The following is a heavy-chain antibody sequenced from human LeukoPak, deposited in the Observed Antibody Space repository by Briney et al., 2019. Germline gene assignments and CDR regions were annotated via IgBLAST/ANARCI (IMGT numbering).Heavy chain of an antibody. D-gene: IGHD5-24*01. CDR2: ISDSGTT. CDR3: ARRDFRDGFDY. Sequence: PSETLSLTCAVYIESFSGYHWNWIRQTPGKGLEWIGEISDSGTTNINPSLRRRVSLSIDTSKNQFSLKLSSVTAADTAVYYCARRDFRDGFDYWGQGTLVTVSS. CDR1: IESFSGYH. V-gene: IGHV4-34*01. J-gene: IGHJ4*02.